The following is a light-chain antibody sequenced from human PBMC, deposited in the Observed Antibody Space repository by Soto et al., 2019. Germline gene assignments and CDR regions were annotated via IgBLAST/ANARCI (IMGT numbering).Light chain of an antibody. CDR1: SSDIGGYNY. J-gene: IGLJ1*01. Sequence: QSALTQPASVSGSPGQSITISCTGTSSDIGGYNYVAWSQQHIGKAPKLIIYNVAVRPSGVSNRFSGSKSGNTAALAISGLQPEDEAHYYCSSYTGASALYVFGTGTKLTVL. V-gene: IGLV2-14*03. CDR2: NVA. CDR3: SSYTGASALYV.